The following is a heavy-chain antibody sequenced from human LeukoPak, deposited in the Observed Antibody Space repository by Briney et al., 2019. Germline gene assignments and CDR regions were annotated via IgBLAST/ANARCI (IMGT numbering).Heavy chain of an antibody. CDR1: GGSISSGDYY. D-gene: IGHD6-6*01. V-gene: IGHV4-61*08. CDR2: IYYSGST. J-gene: IGHJ4*02. Sequence: PSETLSLTCTVSGGSISSGDYYWSWTRQPPGKGLEWIGCIYYSGSTNYNPSLKSRVTISVDTSKNQFSLKLSSVTAADTAVYYCARTMYSSSSGLDYWGQGTLVTVSS. CDR3: ARTMYSSSSGLDY.